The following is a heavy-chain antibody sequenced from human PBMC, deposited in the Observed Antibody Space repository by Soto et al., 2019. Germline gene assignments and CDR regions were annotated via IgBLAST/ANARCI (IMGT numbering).Heavy chain of an antibody. J-gene: IGHJ6*02. V-gene: IGHV1-18*01. CDR1: GYTFTSYG. D-gene: IGHD3-10*01. Sequence: QVQLVQSGAEVKKPGASVKVSCKASGYTFTSYGINWVRQAPGQGLEWMGWISAYNGNTNYSQKLQGRVTMTTDTSTGNVYMERMSLGSDDTAVYYCDRDPTPRDVWGQGTTVTVSS. CDR3: DRDPTPRDV. CDR2: ISAYNGNT.